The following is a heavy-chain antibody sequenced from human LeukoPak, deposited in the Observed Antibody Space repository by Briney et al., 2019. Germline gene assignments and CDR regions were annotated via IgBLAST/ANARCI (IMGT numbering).Heavy chain of an antibody. CDR1: GFIFSAYY. V-gene: IGHV1-2*02. CDR2: LNFNSGVT. Sequence: ASVKVSCKASGFIFSAYYIHWVRQAPGQGPQWMGWLNFNSGVTVLAQKFQGRVTMTRDTSITTIYMELNSLRSDDTAVYYCARVAGYDGYDPRGYFDYWGQGSLVTVSS. J-gene: IGHJ4*02. CDR3: ARVAGYDGYDPRGYFDY. D-gene: IGHD5-12*01.